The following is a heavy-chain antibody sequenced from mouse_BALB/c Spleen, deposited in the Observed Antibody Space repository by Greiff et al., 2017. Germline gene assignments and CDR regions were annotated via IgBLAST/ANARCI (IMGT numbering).Heavy chain of an antibody. V-gene: IGHV5-17*02. CDR3: ARGGAVVATDAMDY. J-gene: IGHJ4*01. CDR2: ISSGSSTI. D-gene: IGHD1-1*01. Sequence: DVKLVESGGGLVQPGGSRKLSCAASGFTFSSFGMHWVRQAPEKGLEWVAYISSGSSTIYYADTVKGRFTISRDNPKNTLFLQMTSLRSEDTAMYYCARGGAVVATDAMDYWGQGTSVTVSS. CDR1: GFTFSSFG.